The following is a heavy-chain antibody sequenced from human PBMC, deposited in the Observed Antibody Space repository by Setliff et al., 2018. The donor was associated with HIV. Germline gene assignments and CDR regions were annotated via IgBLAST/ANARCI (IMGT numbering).Heavy chain of an antibody. J-gene: IGHJ4*02. Sequence: GASVKVSCKASGYTFTDYFIHWVRQAPGQGLEWLGWISPNNGNTTIPQRFQGRATMTRDTSVNTAFMELSNLRSEDTGIYYCARGHSGNDYWGQGTLVTVSS. CDR1: GYTFTDYF. D-gene: IGHD1-1*01. CDR3: ARGHSGNDY. CDR2: ISPNNGNT. V-gene: IGHV1-2*02.